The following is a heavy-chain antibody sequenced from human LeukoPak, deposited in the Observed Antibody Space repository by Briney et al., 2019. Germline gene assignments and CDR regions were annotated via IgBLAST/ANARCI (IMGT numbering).Heavy chain of an antibody. CDR2: IYHSGST. D-gene: IGHD4-17*01. CDR1: GGSISSGGYS. J-gene: IGHJ6*02. V-gene: IGHV4-30-2*01. Sequence: PSETLSLTCTVSGGSISSGGYSWSWIRQPPGKGLEWIGYIYHSGSTYYNPSLKSRVTISVDRSKNQFSLKLSSVTAADTAVYYCARMTVTLPEDYYGMDVWGQGTTVTVSS. CDR3: ARMTVTLPEDYYGMDV.